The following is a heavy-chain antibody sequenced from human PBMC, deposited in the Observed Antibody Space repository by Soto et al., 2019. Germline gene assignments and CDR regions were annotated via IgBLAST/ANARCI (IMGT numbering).Heavy chain of an antibody. Sequence: SETLSLTCTVSGGSISSGDYYWSWIRQPPGKGLEWIGYIYYSGSTYYNPSLKSRVTISVDTSKNQFSLKLSSVTAADTAVYYCARAGTGTIVDYFDYWGQGTLVTVSS. CDR1: GGSISSGDYY. J-gene: IGHJ4*02. V-gene: IGHV4-30-4*01. CDR2: IYYSGST. D-gene: IGHD1-7*01. CDR3: ARAGTGTIVDYFDY.